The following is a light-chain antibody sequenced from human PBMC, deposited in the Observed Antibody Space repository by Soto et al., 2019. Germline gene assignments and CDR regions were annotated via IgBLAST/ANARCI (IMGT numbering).Light chain of an antibody. CDR2: GAS. J-gene: IGKJ4*01. CDR3: QQYNSWPPLT. V-gene: IGKV3-15*01. CDR1: QSVSSN. Sequence: EIVMTQSPATLSVSPGERATLSCMASQSVSSNLAWYQQKPGQAPRLLIYGASTRATGIPARFSGSGSGTEFTLTISSLQSEDLAVYYCQQYNSWPPLTFGGGTKVEIK.